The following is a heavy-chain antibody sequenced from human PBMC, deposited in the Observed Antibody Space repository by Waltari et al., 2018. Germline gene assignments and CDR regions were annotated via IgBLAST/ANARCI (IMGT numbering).Heavy chain of an antibody. CDR1: GGSISSSSYY. CDR3: AGVGKQQEAFDI. CDR2: IYYSGGT. D-gene: IGHD6-13*01. J-gene: IGHJ3*02. V-gene: IGHV4-39*07. Sequence: QLQLQESGPGLVKPSETLSLTCTVSGGSISSSSYYWGWIRQSPGKRLEWIGSIYYSGGTYYNPSLKSRVTISVDTSKNQCSLKLSSVTAADTAVYYCAGVGKQQEAFDIWGQGTMVTVSS.